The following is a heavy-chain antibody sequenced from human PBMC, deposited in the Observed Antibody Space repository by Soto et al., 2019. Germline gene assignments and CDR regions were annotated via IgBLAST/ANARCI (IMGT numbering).Heavy chain of an antibody. J-gene: IGHJ4*02. CDR1: GFTFGSYA. CDR3: AKEHPFDWLLYVDY. V-gene: IGHV3-23*01. CDR2: IISSGSAT. D-gene: IGHD3-9*01. Sequence: PGGSLRLSCAASGFTFGSYALSWVRQAPGKGLEWVSAIISSGSATYYADSVKGRFTISRDNSKNTLYLQMNSLRVEDTAVYFCAKEHPFDWLLYVDYWGQGALVTVSS.